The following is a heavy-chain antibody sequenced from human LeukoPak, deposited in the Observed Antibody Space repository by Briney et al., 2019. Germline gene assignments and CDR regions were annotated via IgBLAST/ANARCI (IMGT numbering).Heavy chain of an antibody. V-gene: IGHV3-15*01. CDR3: TSYRYSGSAVFDY. D-gene: IGHD1-26*01. J-gene: IGHJ4*02. CDR2: IKSKPDGGTT. CDR1: GFTLSNAW. Sequence: KTGGSLRLSCAASGFTLSNAWMSWVRQAPGKGLEWVGRIKSKPDGGTTDYAAPVKGRFTISRDDSKDSLDLQMNSLKTEDTAVYYCTSYRYSGSAVFDYWGQGILVTVSS.